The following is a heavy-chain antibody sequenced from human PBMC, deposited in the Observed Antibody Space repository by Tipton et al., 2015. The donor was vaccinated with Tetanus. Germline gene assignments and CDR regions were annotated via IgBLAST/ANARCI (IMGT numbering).Heavy chain of an antibody. CDR1: GGPFRSYY. CDR3: ARANNDYPKKGPFDY. V-gene: IGHV4-4*07. Sequence: TLSLTCTVSGGPFRSYYWTWIRQPAGKGLEWIGRVYNSGSANYNPSLKSRVTMSVDTSKNQFSLNLRSVITADTAVYYCARANNDYPKKGPFDYWGQGILVTVSS. J-gene: IGHJ4*02. CDR2: VYNSGSA. D-gene: IGHD5-12*01.